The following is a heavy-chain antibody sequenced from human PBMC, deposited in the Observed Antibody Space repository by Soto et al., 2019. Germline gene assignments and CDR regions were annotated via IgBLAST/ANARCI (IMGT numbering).Heavy chain of an antibody. CDR3: ARDKRSYDSSGYYDY. V-gene: IGHV4-31*03. CDR2: IYYSGST. J-gene: IGHJ4*02. Sequence: QVQLQESGPGLVKPSQTLSLTCTVSGGSISSGGYYWSWIRQHPGKGLEWIGYIYYSGSTYYNPSLKSRVTIXXDXSKXQFSLKLSSVTAADTAVYYCARDKRSYDSSGYYDYWGQGTLVTVSS. D-gene: IGHD3-22*01. CDR1: GGSISSGGYY.